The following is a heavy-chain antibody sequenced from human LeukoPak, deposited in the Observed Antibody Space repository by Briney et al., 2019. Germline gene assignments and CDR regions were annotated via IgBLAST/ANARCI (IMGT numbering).Heavy chain of an antibody. V-gene: IGHV4-34*01. CDR2: INHSGST. CDR3: ASTQGRPLLGY. CDR1: GGSFSGYY. J-gene: IGHJ4*02. Sequence: SETLSLTCAVYGGSFSGYYWSWIRQPPGKGLEWIGEINHSGSTNYNPSLKSRVTISVDTSKNQFPLKLSSVTAADTAVYYCASTQGRPLLGYWGQGTLVTVSS.